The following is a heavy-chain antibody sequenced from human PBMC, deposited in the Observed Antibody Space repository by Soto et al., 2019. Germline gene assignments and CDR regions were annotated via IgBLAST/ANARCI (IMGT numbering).Heavy chain of an antibody. CDR2: IYYSGST. CDR1: GGSINSYY. V-gene: IGHV4-59*01. J-gene: IGHJ4*02. CDR3: ARAPRGYGDYDY. D-gene: IGHD4-17*01. Sequence: ETLSLTCTVSGGSINSYYWSWIRQPPGKGLEWIGYIYYSGSTNYNPSLKSRVTISVDTSKNQFSLKLSSVTAADTAVYYCARAPRGYGDYDYWGQGTLVTVSS.